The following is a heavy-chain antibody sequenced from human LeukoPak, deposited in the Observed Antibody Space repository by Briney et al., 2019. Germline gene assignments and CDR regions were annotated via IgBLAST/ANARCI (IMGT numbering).Heavy chain of an antibody. CDR1: GFTFSSYE. V-gene: IGHV3-48*03. Sequence: GGSLRLSCAASGFTFSSYEMNWVRQAPGKGLEWVSYISSSGSTIYYADSVKGRFTISRDNSKNTLYLQMNSLRAEDTALYYCARRWYFDLWGRGTLVTVSS. J-gene: IGHJ2*01. CDR3: ARRWYFDL. CDR2: ISSSGSTI.